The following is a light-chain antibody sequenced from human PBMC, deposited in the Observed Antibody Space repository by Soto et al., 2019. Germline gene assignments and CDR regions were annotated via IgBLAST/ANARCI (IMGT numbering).Light chain of an antibody. CDR2: DAS. J-gene: IGKJ4*01. CDR1: QSVSSY. Sequence: EIVLTQSPATLSLSPGERATLSCRASQSVSSYLAWYQQKPGQAPRLLIYDASNRATGIPARFSGSGSGTDFTINISSLEPEDYAVYYCQQRSNWPLSLTFGGRTKVQIK. CDR3: QQRSNWPLSLT. V-gene: IGKV3-11*01.